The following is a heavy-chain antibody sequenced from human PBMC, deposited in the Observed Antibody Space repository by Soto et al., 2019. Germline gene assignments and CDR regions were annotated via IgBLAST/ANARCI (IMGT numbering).Heavy chain of an antibody. CDR3: ARAFLVVGLHYYYGMDV. J-gene: IGHJ6*02. V-gene: IGHV1-3*01. CDR1: GYTFTSYA. Sequence: ASLKVSCKPSGYTFTSYAMHCVRQAPGQRLEWMGWINAGNGNTKYSQKFQGRVTITRDTSASTAYMELSSLRSEDTAVYYCARAFLVVGLHYYYGMDVWGQGTAITFSS. CDR2: INAGNGNT. D-gene: IGHD3-22*01.